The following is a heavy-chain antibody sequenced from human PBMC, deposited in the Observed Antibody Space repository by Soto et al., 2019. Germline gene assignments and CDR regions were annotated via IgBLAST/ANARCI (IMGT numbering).Heavy chain of an antibody. CDR3: AKDGEGFYYYDSSGPKSWFDS. CDR1: GFTFSSNG. Sequence: GGSLRLSCAASGFTFSSNGMHWVRQAPGKGLEWVALISYDGSNKFYADSVKGRFTITRDNSKNTLYLQMNSLRPDDTAVYYCAKDGEGFYYYDSSGPKSWFDSWGQGTRVPVPS. D-gene: IGHD3-22*01. V-gene: IGHV3-30*18. J-gene: IGHJ5*01. CDR2: ISYDGSNK.